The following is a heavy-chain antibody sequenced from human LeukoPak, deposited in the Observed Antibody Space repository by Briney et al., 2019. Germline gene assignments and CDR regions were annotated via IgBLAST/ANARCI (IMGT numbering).Heavy chain of an antibody. J-gene: IGHJ5*02. CDR3: AREGTAGTNLNWFDP. Sequence: SETLSLTCTVSGGSISSYYWSWIRQPAGKGLEWIGRIYSSGSTSYNPSLKSRVTISVDTSKNQFSLKLSSVTAADTAVYYCAREGTAGTNLNWFDPWGQGTLVTVSS. V-gene: IGHV4-4*07. CDR2: IYSSGST. CDR1: GGSISSYY. D-gene: IGHD1-1*01.